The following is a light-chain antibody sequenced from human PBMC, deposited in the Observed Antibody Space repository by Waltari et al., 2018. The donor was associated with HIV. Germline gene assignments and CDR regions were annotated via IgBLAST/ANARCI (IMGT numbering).Light chain of an antibody. Sequence: DIVMTQFPDSLAVSLGERATIRFKSSQSVLYSSNNKNFLAWYQQKPGQPPKLLFYWASTRQSGVPDRFSGSGSGTDFTLTISSLQAEDVAVYYCQQYYSTPVTFGQGTKVEIK. CDR3: QQYYSTPVT. CDR2: WAS. J-gene: IGKJ1*01. V-gene: IGKV4-1*01. CDR1: QSVLYSSNNKNF.